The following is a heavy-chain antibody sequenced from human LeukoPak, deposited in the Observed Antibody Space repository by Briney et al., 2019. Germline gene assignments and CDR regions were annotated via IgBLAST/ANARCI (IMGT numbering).Heavy chain of an antibody. J-gene: IGHJ4*02. D-gene: IGHD3-10*01. V-gene: IGHV1-46*01. CDR1: GYTFTSLY. Sequence: ATVKVSCKASGYTFTSLYMHWVRQAPGQGLEWMGIINPSGGSTNCAQKFQGRVTLTRDTSTSTVYMELSSLRSEDTAVYYCARGGSVRGAPVNYWGQGTLVTVSS. CDR2: INPSGGST. CDR3: ARGGSVRGAPVNY.